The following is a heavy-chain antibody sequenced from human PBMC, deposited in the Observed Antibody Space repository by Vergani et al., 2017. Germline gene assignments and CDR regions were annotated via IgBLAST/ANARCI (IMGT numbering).Heavy chain of an antibody. V-gene: IGHV1-3*01. Sequence: QVQLVQSGAEVKKPGASVKVSCKASGYTFTSYAMHWVRQAPGQRLEWMGWINAGNGNTKYSQKFQGRVTITRETSASTAYMELSSLRSEDTAVYYCARFSNYYGSGSYPYYYYGMDVWGQGTTVTVSS. J-gene: IGHJ6*02. CDR3: ARFSNYYGSGSYPYYYYGMDV. CDR2: INAGNGNT. D-gene: IGHD3-10*01. CDR1: GYTFTSYA.